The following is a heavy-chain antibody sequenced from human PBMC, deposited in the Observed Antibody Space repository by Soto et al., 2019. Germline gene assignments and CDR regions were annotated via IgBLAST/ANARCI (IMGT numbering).Heavy chain of an antibody. V-gene: IGHV4-59*08. CDR1: GGSISSYY. Sequence: SETLSLTCTVSGGSISSYYWSWIRQPPGKGLEWIGYIYYSGSTNYNPSLKSRVTISVDTSKNQFSLKLSSVTAADTAVYYCARSGYCSGGSCYKGSGGLIDYWGQGTLVTVSS. J-gene: IGHJ4*02. CDR2: IYYSGST. D-gene: IGHD2-15*01. CDR3: ARSGYCSGGSCYKGSGGLIDY.